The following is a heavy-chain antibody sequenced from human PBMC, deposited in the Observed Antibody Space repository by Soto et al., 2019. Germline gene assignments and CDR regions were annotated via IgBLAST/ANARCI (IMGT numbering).Heavy chain of an antibody. CDR2: ISYDGSNK. V-gene: IGHV3-30-3*01. Sequence: GGSLRLSCAASGFTFSSYAMHWVRQAPGKGLEWVAVISYDGSNKYYADSVKGRFTISRDNSKNTLYLQMNSLRAEDTAVYYCARDRKYCTNGGSRNKYYYYGMEVWGQGTTVTVSS. CDR1: GFTFSSYA. CDR3: ARDRKYCTNGGSRNKYYYYGMEV. J-gene: IGHJ6*02. D-gene: IGHD2-8*01.